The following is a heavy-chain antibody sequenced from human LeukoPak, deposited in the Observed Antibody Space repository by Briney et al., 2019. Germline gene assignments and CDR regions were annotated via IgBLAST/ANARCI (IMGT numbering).Heavy chain of an antibody. J-gene: IGHJ4*02. CDR1: GYRLTSYW. D-gene: IGHD6-19*01. CDR2: VYPGDSDT. CDR3: ARARAGIRIAVSDYYFDY. Sequence: GESLKIPRKSSGYRLTSYWIGLAPQMPGKGLELMGIVYPGDSDTRYSPSFQGQVTISADKSISTAYLQWSSLKASDTAMYYCARARAGIRIAVSDYYFDYWGQGTLVTVSS. V-gene: IGHV5-51*01.